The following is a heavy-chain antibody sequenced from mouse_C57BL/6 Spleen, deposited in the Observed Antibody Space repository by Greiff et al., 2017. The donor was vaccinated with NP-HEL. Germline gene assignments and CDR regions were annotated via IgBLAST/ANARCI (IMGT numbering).Heavy chain of an antibody. Sequence: QVQPQQPGAELVRPGSSVKLSCKASGYTFTSYWMHWVKQRPIQGLEWIGNIDPSDSETHYNQKFKDKATLTVDKSSSTAYMQLSSLTSEDSAVYYCAREDDGYPFAYWGQGTLVTVSA. V-gene: IGHV1-52*01. CDR1: GYTFTSYW. J-gene: IGHJ3*01. CDR3: AREDDGYPFAY. D-gene: IGHD2-3*01. CDR2: IDPSDSET.